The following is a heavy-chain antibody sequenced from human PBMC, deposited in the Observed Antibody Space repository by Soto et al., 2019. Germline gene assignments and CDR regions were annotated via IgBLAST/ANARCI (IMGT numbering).Heavy chain of an antibody. CDR3: ARGWHHGWHFGY. CDR2: IQDRGSPT. D-gene: IGHD6-19*01. CDR1: GFTFRNDE. J-gene: IGHJ4*02. Sequence: EVYLVESGGGLVQPGGSLRLSCEGSGFTFRNDEMNWVRQSPGKGPEWIAYIQDRGSPTYYADSVKGCFTISRDNAKNSLYLQMTRLTVEDTGVYYCARGWHHGWHFGYWGQGALVTVSS. V-gene: IGHV3-48*03.